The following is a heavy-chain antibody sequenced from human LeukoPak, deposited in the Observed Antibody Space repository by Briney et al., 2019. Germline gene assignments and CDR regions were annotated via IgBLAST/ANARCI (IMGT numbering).Heavy chain of an antibody. D-gene: IGHD2-2*02. J-gene: IGHJ4*02. CDR2: IWYDGSNK. V-gene: IGHV3-33*01. CDR3: ARDQRFVGHTLGYFDY. CDR1: GFTFSSYG. Sequence: GGSLRLSCAASGFTFSSYGMHWVRQAPGKGLEWVAVIWYDGSNKYYADSVKGRFTISRDNSKNTLYLQMNSLRAEDTAVYYCARDQRFVGHTLGYFDYWGQGTLVTVSS.